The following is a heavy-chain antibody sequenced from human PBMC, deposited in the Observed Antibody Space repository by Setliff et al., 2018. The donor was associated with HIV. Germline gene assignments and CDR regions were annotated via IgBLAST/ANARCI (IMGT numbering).Heavy chain of an antibody. J-gene: IGHJ4*02. D-gene: IGHD6-13*01. CDR3: VRRATAAEVFDY. Sequence: ASVKVSCKASNYTLINYGVSWVRQAPGQGLEWMGWLRTGTGDTSYSVKFQGRLTITRDTSANTAYMELSNLRSEDTAVYYCVRRATAAEVFDYWGQGTLVTVS. CDR2: LRTGTGDT. CDR1: NYTLINYG. V-gene: IGHV1-18*01.